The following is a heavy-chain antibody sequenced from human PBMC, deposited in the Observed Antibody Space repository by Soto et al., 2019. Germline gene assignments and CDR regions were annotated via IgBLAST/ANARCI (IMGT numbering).Heavy chain of an antibody. CDR1: RYTFINYY. V-gene: IGHV1-46*01. Sequence: GASVKVSCKASRYTFINYYMHWVRQAPGQGLEWMGIINPNGGSTTYAQKFQGRVTLTRDTSTNTVNMELSSLRSEDTAVYYCAREKWLVRRNDPFDIWGQGTMVTVSS. CDR2: INPNGGST. J-gene: IGHJ3*02. CDR3: AREKWLVRRNDPFDI. D-gene: IGHD6-19*01.